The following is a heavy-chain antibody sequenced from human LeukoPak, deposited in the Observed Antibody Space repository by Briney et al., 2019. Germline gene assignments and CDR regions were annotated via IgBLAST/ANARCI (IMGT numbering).Heavy chain of an antibody. J-gene: IGHJ3*01. V-gene: IGHV3-48*01. CDR3: TNFKPPAPDALDV. CDR2: ISGSGTI. CDR1: GFTFSDYS. D-gene: IGHD2/OR15-2a*01. Sequence: PGGSLRLSCAASGFTFSDYSMNWVRQAPGKGLEWIPYISGSGTIYYADSVKGRFTISRDNAQRLVYLQMNSLRAEDTAVYYCTNFKPPAPDALDVWGQGTLITVSS.